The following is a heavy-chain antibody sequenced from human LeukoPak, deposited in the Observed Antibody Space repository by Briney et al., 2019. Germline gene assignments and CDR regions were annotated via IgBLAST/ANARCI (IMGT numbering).Heavy chain of an antibody. J-gene: IGHJ5*02. CDR1: GFTFSSYA. CDR2: ISGSGGST. V-gene: IGHV3-23*01. D-gene: IGHD2-15*01. Sequence: GGSLRLSCAASGFTFSSYAMSWVRQAPGKGLEGVSAISGSGGSTYYADSVKGRFTISRDNSKNTLYLQMNSLRAEDTAVYYCAKDTLGYCSGGSCYNWFDPWGQGTLVTVSS. CDR3: AKDTLGYCSGGSCYNWFDP.